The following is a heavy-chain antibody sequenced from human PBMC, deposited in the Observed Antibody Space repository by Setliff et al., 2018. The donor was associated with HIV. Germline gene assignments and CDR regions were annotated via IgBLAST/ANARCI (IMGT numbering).Heavy chain of an antibody. V-gene: IGHV7-4-1*02. Sequence: EASVKVSCKASGYTFTSYGLSWVRQAPGQGLEWMGWINTYTGSPTYAQDFTGRFLFSLDTSVSTAYLEISSLKAEDIAVYYCARDGYFYDSSGHLAYYFDYWGQGTLVTAPQ. CDR2: INTYTGSP. D-gene: IGHD3-22*01. CDR3: ARDGYFYDSSGHLAYYFDY. J-gene: IGHJ4*02. CDR1: GYTFTSYG.